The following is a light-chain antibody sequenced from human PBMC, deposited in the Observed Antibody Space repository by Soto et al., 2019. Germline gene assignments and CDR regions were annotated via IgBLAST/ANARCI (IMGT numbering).Light chain of an antibody. J-gene: IGKJ1*01. Sequence: EIVLTQSPGTLSLSPGERATLSCRASQSVSSSYLAWYQQKPGQAPRLLIYGASSRATGIPDRFSGSGSGTEFNLTISRLEPEDFAVYYCQQYGSSLWTFGRGTKVEIK. V-gene: IGKV3-20*01. CDR2: GAS. CDR3: QQYGSSLWT. CDR1: QSVSSSY.